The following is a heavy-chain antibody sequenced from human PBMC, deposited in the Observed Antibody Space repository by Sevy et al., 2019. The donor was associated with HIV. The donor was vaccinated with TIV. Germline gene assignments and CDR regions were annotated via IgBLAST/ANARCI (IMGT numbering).Heavy chain of an antibody. CDR2: IWFDGSKK. Sequence: GGSLRLSCAASGFAFSTYGMHWVRQAPGEGLERVAVIWFDGSKKYYADSVKGRFTISRDNSKNTLYLQMNSLRAEDTAVYYCARGRYFDSSGYYFHWGQGTLVTVSS. D-gene: IGHD3-22*01. CDR1: GFAFSTYG. V-gene: IGHV3-33*01. CDR3: ARGRYFDSSGYYFH. J-gene: IGHJ1*01.